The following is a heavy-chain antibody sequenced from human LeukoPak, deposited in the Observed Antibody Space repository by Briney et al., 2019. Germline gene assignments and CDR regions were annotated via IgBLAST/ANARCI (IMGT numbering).Heavy chain of an antibody. CDR3: ARTTIFGVVIRGAFDI. J-gene: IGHJ3*02. V-gene: IGHV1-18*01. Sequence: ASVKVSCKASGYTFTSYGISWVRQAPGQGLEWMGWISAYNGNTNYAQKLQGRVTMTTDRSTSTAYMELRSLRSDDTAVYYCARTTIFGVVIRGAFDIWGQGTMVTVSS. D-gene: IGHD3-3*01. CDR1: GYTFTSYG. CDR2: ISAYNGNT.